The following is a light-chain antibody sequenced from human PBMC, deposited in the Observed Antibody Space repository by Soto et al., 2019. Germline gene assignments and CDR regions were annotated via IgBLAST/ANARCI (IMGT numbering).Light chain of an antibody. CDR2: ANT. J-gene: IGLJ1*01. V-gene: IGLV1-40*01. CDR1: RANIGAGYD. CDR3: QSFDSSLSGSV. Sequence: QLVLTQPPSVSGAPGQRVTISCAGSRANIGAGYDVQWYQHLPGTAPKLLIYANTYRPSGVPDRFSGSKSGTSASLAITGLQAEDEADYYCQSFDSSLSGSVFGSGTKVTVL.